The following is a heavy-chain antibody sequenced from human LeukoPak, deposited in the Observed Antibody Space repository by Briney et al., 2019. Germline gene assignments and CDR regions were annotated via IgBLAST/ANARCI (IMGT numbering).Heavy chain of an antibody. CDR2: ISAYNGNT. CDR3: ARVKYGDYVSVDWFDP. CDR1: GYTFTSYG. D-gene: IGHD4-17*01. Sequence: GASVKVSCKASGYTFTSYGISWVRQAPGQGLEWMGWISAYNGNTNYAQKLQGRVTMTTDTSTSTAYMELRSLRSDDTAVYYCARVKYGDYVSVDWFDPWGQGTLVTVSS. V-gene: IGHV1-18*01. J-gene: IGHJ5*02.